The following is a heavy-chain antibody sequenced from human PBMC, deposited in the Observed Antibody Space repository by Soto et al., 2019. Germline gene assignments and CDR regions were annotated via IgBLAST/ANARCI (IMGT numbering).Heavy chain of an antibody. J-gene: IGHJ4*02. V-gene: IGHV4-4*07. CDR2: IYTSGST. CDR3: ARETLDFWSGYFDY. D-gene: IGHD3-3*01. CDR1: GGSISSYY. Sequence: SETLSLTCTVSGGSISSYYWSWIRQPAGKGLEWIGRIYTSGSTNYNPSLKSRVTMSVDTYKNQFSLKLSSVTAADTAVYYCARETLDFWSGYFDYWGQGTLVTVSS.